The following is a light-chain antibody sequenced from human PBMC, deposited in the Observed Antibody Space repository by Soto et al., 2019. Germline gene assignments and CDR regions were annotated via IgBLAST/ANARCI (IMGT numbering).Light chain of an antibody. CDR1: QTISND. CDR3: QQNNKWPPVT. CDR2: GAS. V-gene: IGKV3-15*01. J-gene: IGKJ4*01. Sequence: EVVMTQSPATVSVSPGEGVTLSCRASQTISNDLDWYQQKPAQAPRLLIYGASTRATGVPAIFSGGGSGTEFTLAISSRQSEDFAVYYCQQNNKWPPVTFGGGTKVEIK.